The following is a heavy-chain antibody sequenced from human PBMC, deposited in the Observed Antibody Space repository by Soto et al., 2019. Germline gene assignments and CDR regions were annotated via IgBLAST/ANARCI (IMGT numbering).Heavy chain of an antibody. CDR1: GGSISTVDYW. CDR3: ARGPSGDKVDS. D-gene: IGHD7-27*01. J-gene: IGHJ4*02. CDR2: IYDGGRT. V-gene: IGHV4-30-4*01. Sequence: QVQLQESGPGLVKPSQTLSLTCTVSGGSISTVDYWWSWIRQSPDMGLEWIGHIYDGGRTYNNPSLESRVTLPVDTSKSQLSLTLTSASAADTAVYYCARGPSGDKVDSWGQGTLVTVSS.